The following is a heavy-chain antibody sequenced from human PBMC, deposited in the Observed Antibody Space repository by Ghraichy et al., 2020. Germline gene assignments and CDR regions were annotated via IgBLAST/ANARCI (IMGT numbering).Heavy chain of an antibody. CDR2: INHSGNT. CDR1: GVSFSGYY. D-gene: IGHD2-2*01. Sequence: SETLSLTCTVYGVSFSGYYWSWIRQAPGKGLEWIGEINHSGNTNYNPPLKGRVTISIDTSKNQFSLQLNSVTAADTALYYCARGLSASWHRFDNWGQGTLVTVSS. CDR3: ARGLSASWHRFDN. J-gene: IGHJ4*02. V-gene: IGHV4-34*01.